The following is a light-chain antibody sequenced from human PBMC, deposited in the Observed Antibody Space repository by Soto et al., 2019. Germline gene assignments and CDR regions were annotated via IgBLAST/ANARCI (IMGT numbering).Light chain of an antibody. CDR2: GAS. CDR3: QQTKSYPSN. CDR1: QDISSS. J-gene: IGKJ4*01. V-gene: IGKV1-13*02. Sequence: AIQLTQSPSSLSASVGDRVTITCLASQDISSSLAWYQQKAGKAPKLLIYGASILQSGVPSGFSGSGFGTDLTLTISSLRAEDFAIYFCQQTKSYPSNFGGGTKVDI.